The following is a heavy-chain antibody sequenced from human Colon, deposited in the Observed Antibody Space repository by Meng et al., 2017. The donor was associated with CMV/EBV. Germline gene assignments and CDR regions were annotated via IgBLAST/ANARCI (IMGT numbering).Heavy chain of an antibody. CDR3: ARRFGAFFDF. CDR2: IHNSGAT. CDR1: RGSISVYY. D-gene: IGHD3-10*01. Sequence: LSLTCTVSRGSISVYYWSWIRQSPGKRLEWIGDIHNSGATNYNPSLESRVSLSVDMSKNHFSLNLTSVTTADTAVYFCARRFGAFFDFWGQGSLVTVSS. J-gene: IGHJ4*02. V-gene: IGHV4-59*01.